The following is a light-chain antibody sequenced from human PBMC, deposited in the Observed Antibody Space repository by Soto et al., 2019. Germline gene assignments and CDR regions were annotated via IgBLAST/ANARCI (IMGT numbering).Light chain of an antibody. CDR1: QSVNNNY. J-gene: IGKJ1*01. CDR2: DAS. Sequence: VLTQSPGTLSLSPGERATLSCRASQSVNNNYLAWYQQKPGQSPRLLIYDASNRATGIPARFSGSGSGTDFTLTISSLEPEDFAVYYCQQYGSSPKTFGQGTKVDIK. CDR3: QQYGSSPKT. V-gene: IGKV3-20*01.